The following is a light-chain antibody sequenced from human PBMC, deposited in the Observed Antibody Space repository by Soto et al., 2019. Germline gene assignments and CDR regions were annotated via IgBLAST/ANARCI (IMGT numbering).Light chain of an antibody. V-gene: IGKV1-5*03. CDR2: KAS. CDR1: QSISSW. Sequence: DIQMTQSPSTLSASVGDRVTITCRASQSISSWLAWYQQKPGKAPKLLIYKASSLESRVPSRFSVRGSGTEFTLTISSLQPDDFATYYCQQYNSYSWTFGQGTKVEIK. J-gene: IGKJ1*01. CDR3: QQYNSYSWT.